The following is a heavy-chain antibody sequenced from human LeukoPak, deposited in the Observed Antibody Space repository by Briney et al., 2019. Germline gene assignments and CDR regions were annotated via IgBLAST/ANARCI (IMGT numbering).Heavy chain of an antibody. CDR1: GFTFSSYE. J-gene: IGHJ4*02. Sequence: GGSLRLSCAASGFTFSSYEMNWVRQAPGKGLEWVSYISSSSNTIYYADSVKGRFTISRDNARNSLYLQMNSLRAEDTAVYYCAREGYCSGDSCQDISFDYWGQGTLVTVSS. V-gene: IGHV3-48*01. CDR2: ISSSSNTI. CDR3: AREGYCSGDSCQDISFDY. D-gene: IGHD2-15*01.